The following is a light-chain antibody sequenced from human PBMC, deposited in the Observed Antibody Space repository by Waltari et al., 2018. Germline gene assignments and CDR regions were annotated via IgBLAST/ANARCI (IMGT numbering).Light chain of an antibody. V-gene: IGKV1-5*03. J-gene: IGKJ5*01. CDR2: KAS. CDR1: QSISSW. Sequence: DIQMTQSPSTLSASVGDRVTITCRASQSISSWLAWYQQKPGKAPKLLIYKASSLESGVPSRFSGSGSGTEFTLTISSLQPDDFATYYCQQYNSDDWTFGQGTRLEIK. CDR3: QQYNSDDWT.